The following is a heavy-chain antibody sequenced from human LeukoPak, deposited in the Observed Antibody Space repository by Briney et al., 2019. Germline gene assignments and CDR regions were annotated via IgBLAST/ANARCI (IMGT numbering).Heavy chain of an antibody. D-gene: IGHD6-6*01. J-gene: IGHJ3*01. V-gene: IGHV1-2*02. CDR1: GYTFTGYY. CDR3: ARGEIAARPAIAAR. CDR2: INPNSGGT. Sequence: VASVKVSCKASGYTFTGYYMHWVRQAPGQGLEWMGWINPNSGGTNYAQKFQGRVTMTRDTSISTAYMELSRLRSDDTAVYYCARGEIAARPAIAARWGQGTMVTVSS.